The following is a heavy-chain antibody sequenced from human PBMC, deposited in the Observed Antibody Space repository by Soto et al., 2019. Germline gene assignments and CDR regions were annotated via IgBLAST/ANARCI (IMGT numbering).Heavy chain of an antibody. CDR1: GFTFRSYA. V-gene: IGHV3-23*01. Sequence: LRLSCAASGFTFRSYAMSWVRQAPGKGLEWVSAISGSGGSTYYADSVKGRFTISRDNSKNTLYLQMNSLRAEDTAVYYCAKDRRYSSSWAPDYWGQGTLVTVSS. CDR3: AKDRRYSSSWAPDY. D-gene: IGHD6-13*01. J-gene: IGHJ4*02. CDR2: ISGSGGST.